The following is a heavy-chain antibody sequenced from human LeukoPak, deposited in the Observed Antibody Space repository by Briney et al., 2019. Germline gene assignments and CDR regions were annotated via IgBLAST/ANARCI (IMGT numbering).Heavy chain of an antibody. J-gene: IGHJ6*03. D-gene: IGHD3-9*01. V-gene: IGHV1-2*02. CDR1: GHTFTGYY. CDR3: ARNRDYDILTGYYHRNYYYMDV. CDR2: INPNSGGT. Sequence: ASVKVSCKASGHTFTGYYMHWVRQAPGQGLEWMGWINPNSGGTNYAQKFQGRVTMTRDTSISTAYMELSRLRSDDTAVYYCARNRDYDILTGYYHRNYYYMDVWGKGTTVTVSS.